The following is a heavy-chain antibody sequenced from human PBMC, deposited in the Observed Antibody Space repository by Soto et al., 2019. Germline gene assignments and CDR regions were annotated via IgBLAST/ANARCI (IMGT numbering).Heavy chain of an antibody. V-gene: IGHV3-21*01. CDR2: ISSSSSYI. Sequence: EVQLVESGGGLVKPGGSLRLSCAASGFTFSSYSMNWVRQAPGKGLEWVSSISSSSSYIYYADSVKGRFTISRDNAKNAXXLQMNRLRAEDRGVYCWARREEEGIAVGVRGGMDVWGQGATVTVSS. J-gene: IGHJ6*02. D-gene: IGHD6-19*01. CDR3: ARREEEGIAVGVRGGMDV. CDR1: GFTFSSYS.